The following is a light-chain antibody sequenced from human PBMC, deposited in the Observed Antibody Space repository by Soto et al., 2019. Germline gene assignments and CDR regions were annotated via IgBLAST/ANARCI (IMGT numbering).Light chain of an antibody. J-gene: IGKJ3*01. CDR1: QSISDW. CDR3: QQSYSTPFT. CDR2: AAS. V-gene: IGKV1-39*01. Sequence: DIQMTQSPSTLSASVGDRVTITCRASQSISDWLAWYQQKPGKAPDLLIYAASRLQSGVPSRFSGSGSGTDFTLTISSLQPADFATYFCQQSYSTPFTFGPGTKVDIK.